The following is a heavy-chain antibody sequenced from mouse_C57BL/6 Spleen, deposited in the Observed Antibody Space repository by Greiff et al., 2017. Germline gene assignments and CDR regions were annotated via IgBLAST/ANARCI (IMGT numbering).Heavy chain of an antibody. Sequence: VQRVESGAELVRPGTSVKVSCKASGYAFTNYLIEWVKQRPGQGLEWIGVINPGSGGTNYNEKFKGKATLTADKSSSTAYMQLSSLTSEDSAVYFCARYPFTTVVAGAMDYWGQGTSVTVSS. D-gene: IGHD1-1*01. J-gene: IGHJ4*01. CDR1: GYAFTNYL. CDR3: ARYPFTTVVAGAMDY. V-gene: IGHV1-54*01. CDR2: INPGSGGT.